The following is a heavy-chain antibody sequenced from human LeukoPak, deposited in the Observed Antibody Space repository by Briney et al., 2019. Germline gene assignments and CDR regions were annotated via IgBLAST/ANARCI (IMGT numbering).Heavy chain of an antibody. Sequence: PGGSLRLSCAASGFSFNDSYMTWIRQAPGKGLEWVAYISGSSSSKYYADSVKGRFTISRDNARNSLYLNMSSLRADDTAVYYCARGKRRFDFWGQGTLVTVSS. CDR3: ARGKRRFDF. V-gene: IGHV3-11*01. J-gene: IGHJ4*02. CDR2: ISGSSSSK. CDR1: GFSFNDSY.